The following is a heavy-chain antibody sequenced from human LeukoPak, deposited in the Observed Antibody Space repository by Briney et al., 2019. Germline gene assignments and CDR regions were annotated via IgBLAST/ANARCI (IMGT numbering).Heavy chain of an antibody. D-gene: IGHD3-9*01. CDR3: AMTGLHDAFDI. Sequence: GESLKISCKGSGYSFTNFWIGWVRQMPGKGLEWMGIIYPDDSDTRYSPSFQGQVTISADKSISTAYPQWSSLKASDTAMYYCAMTGLHDAFDIWGQGTMVTVSS. CDR1: GYSFTNFW. CDR2: IYPDDSDT. J-gene: IGHJ3*02. V-gene: IGHV5-51*01.